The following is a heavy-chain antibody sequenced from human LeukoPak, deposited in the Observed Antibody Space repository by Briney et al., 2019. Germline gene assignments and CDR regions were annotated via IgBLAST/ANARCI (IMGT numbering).Heavy chain of an antibody. D-gene: IGHD3-22*01. CDR1: GFTFSRYW. V-gene: IGHV3-7*01. Sequence: PGGSLRLSCAASGFTFSRYWMNWVRQAPGKGLEWVANIKQDGSEKYYVDSVKGRFTISRDNAKNSLYLQMNSLRAEDTAVYYCARDGYDSSGYYWPLDPWGQGTLVTVSS. CDR3: ARDGYDSSGYYWPLDP. CDR2: IKQDGSEK. J-gene: IGHJ5*02.